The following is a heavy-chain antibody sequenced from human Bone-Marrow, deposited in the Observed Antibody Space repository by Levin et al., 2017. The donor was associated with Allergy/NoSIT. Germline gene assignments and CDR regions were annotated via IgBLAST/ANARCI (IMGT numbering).Heavy chain of an antibody. J-gene: IGHJ5*02. CDR1: GFTFSNYA. V-gene: IGHV3-23*01. Sequence: GGSLRLSCAASGFTFSNYAMSWVRQAPGKGLEWVSGMSGSGDRTNYADSVKGRFTISRDNSKNTLYLQMNSLRAEDTAVYYCAKDPLAAADWFDPWGQGTLVTVSS. CDR3: AKDPLAAADWFDP. CDR2: MSGSGDRT. D-gene: IGHD6-13*01.